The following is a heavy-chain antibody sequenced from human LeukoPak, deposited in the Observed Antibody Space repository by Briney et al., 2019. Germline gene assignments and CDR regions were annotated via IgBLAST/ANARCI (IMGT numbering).Heavy chain of an antibody. V-gene: IGHV5-51*01. CDR2: IYPRDSDT. Sequence: GESLKISCKGSGYSFTSYWIGWVRQMPGKGLEWMGIIYPRDSDTRYSPSFQGQVTISADKSISTAYLQWSSLKASDIAMYYCARRSGSYYSGGDYWGQGTLVTVSS. CDR3: ARRSGSYYSGGDY. D-gene: IGHD1-26*01. CDR1: GYSFTSYW. J-gene: IGHJ4*02.